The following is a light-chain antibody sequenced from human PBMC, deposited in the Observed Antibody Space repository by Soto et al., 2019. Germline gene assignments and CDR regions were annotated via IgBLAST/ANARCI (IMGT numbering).Light chain of an antibody. Sequence: QSALTQPASVSGSPGQSITISCTGTSSDIGVYDFVSWYQQHPGRVPKLLIYDVTNRPSGISDRFSGSKSGNTASLTISGLQPEDEADYYCSSYTTSTTRVFGGGTKLTVL. CDR3: SSYTTSTTRV. V-gene: IGLV2-14*01. J-gene: IGLJ3*02. CDR1: SSDIGVYDF. CDR2: DVT.